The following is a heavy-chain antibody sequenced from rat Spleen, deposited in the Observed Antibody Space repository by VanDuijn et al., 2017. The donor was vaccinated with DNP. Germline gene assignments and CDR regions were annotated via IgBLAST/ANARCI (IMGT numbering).Heavy chain of an antibody. J-gene: IGHJ2*01. CDR3: ARQGYDGTYYHYFDY. D-gene: IGHD1-12*02. CDR2: ISYSGST. V-gene: IGHV3-1*01. Sequence: EVQLQESGPGLVKPSQSLSLTCSVTDYSITNNYWGWVRKFPGNKMEWIGHISYSGSTSYNPSLRGRISITRDTSKNQFFLHLNSVTTDDTATYYCARQGYDGTYYHYFDYWGQGVMVTVSS. CDR1: DYSITNNY.